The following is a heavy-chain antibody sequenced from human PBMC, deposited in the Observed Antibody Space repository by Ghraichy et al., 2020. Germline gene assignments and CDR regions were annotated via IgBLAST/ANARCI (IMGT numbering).Heavy chain of an antibody. Sequence: SVKVSCKASGGTFSSYAISWVRQAPGQGLEWMGGIIPIFGTANYAQKFQGRVTITADESTSTAYMELSSLRSEDTAVYYCARDHCSGGSCYSVWFDPWGQGTLVTVSS. CDR3: ARDHCSGGSCYSVWFDP. CDR2: IIPIFGTA. CDR1: GGTFSSYA. D-gene: IGHD2-15*01. J-gene: IGHJ5*02. V-gene: IGHV1-69*13.